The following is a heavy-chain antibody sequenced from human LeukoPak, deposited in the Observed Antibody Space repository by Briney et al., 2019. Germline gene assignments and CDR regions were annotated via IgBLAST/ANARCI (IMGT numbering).Heavy chain of an antibody. CDR1: GYTFTDYY. CDR2: INFNSGAA. J-gene: IGHJ4*02. D-gene: IGHD1-26*01. Sequence: ASIKVSCKASGYTFTDYYMHWLRQAPGQGFEWMGRINFNSGAANYGQRFQGRVTMTGDTSISTAYMELSRLTSDDTAMYYCARASRYSGSLTTSRGLDYWGQGTLVTVSS. V-gene: IGHV1-2*06. CDR3: ARASRYSGSLTTSRGLDY.